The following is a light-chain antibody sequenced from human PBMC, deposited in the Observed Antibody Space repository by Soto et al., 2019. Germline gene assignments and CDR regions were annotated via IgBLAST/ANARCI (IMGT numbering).Light chain of an antibody. CDR1: QSVSSN. CDR3: KKYDNWPIT. J-gene: IGKJ5*01. V-gene: IGKV3D-15*01. Sequence: EIVMTQSPATLSVSPGERATLSCRASQSVSSNLAWYKHKTGQAPRLPIYDESNRATGIKDRFSGSGYGTDFTLIIRSLENEEFAVYDCKKYDNWPITFGKGTRLEIK. CDR2: DES.